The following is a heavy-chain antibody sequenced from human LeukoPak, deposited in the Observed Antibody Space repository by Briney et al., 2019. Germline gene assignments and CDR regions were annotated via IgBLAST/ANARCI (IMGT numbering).Heavy chain of an antibody. V-gene: IGHV3-74*01. CDR2: INNDGSDT. CDR3: ARGSYGPDY. J-gene: IGHJ4*02. D-gene: IGHD5-18*01. Sequence: PGGSLRLSCAASGFSFSGHWMHWVRQAPGKGLVWVSRINNDGSDTIFADSVNGRFTISRDNAKNTLYLQMNSLRVEDTAVYYCARGSYGPDYWGQGTLVTVSS. CDR1: GFSFSGHW.